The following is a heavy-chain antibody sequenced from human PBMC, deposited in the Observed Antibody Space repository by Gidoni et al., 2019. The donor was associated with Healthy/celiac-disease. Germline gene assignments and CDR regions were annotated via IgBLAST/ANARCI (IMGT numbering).Heavy chain of an antibody. V-gene: IGHV1-24*01. CDR1: GYTPTALS. D-gene: IGHD4-4*01. CDR3: ATAYYDYSNPTGCCPYRGGYYYYIDV. J-gene: IGHJ6*03. CDR2: FDPEDGET. Sequence: QVQLVQSGAEVKKPGAPVKVSCKASGYTPTALSMPWVRQAPGKGLEWMGGFDPEDGETIYAKKFQGRVTMTEDTSTDTAYMELSSLRSEDTAVYYCATAYYDYSNPTGCCPYRGGYYYYIDVWGKGTTVTVSS.